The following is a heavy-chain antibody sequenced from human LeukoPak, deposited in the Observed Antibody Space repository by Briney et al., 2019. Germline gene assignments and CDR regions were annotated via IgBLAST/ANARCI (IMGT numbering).Heavy chain of an antibody. D-gene: IGHD2-21*02. CDR2: IYPGDSDA. J-gene: IGHJ3*02. CDR1: GYSLTSYW. CDR3: ARLGVGGGDCPRCAFDI. Sequence: GESLKISCKGSGYSLTSYWIGWVRQMPGKGLEWMGIIYPGDSDARYSPSFQGQVTISADKSISTAYLQWSSLKASDTAMYYCARLGVGGGDCPRCAFDIWGQGTMVTVSS. V-gene: IGHV5-51*01.